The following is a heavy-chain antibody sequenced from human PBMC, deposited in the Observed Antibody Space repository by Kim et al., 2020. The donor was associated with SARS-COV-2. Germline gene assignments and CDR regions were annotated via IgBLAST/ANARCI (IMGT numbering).Heavy chain of an antibody. Sequence: TDADDVKGRFTISRDNAKNTLYLQMTSLRAEDTAIYYCARPLYDYVWGTYWGQGTLVTVSS. V-gene: IGHV3-74*01. D-gene: IGHD3-16*01. J-gene: IGHJ4*02. CDR3: ARPLYDYVWGTY.